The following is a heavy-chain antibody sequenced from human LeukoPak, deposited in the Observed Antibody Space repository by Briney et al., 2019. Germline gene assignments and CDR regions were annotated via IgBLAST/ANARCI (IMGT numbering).Heavy chain of an antibody. V-gene: IGHV3-21*01. D-gene: IGHD4-17*01. CDR3: ARRGYGDYESGYFDY. Sequence: PGGSLRLSCAASGFTFSSYTMNWARQAPGKGLEWVSSITSSSSYIYYADSVKGRFTISRDNAKNSLYLQMKSLRAEDTAVYYCARRGYGDYESGYFDYWGQGTLVTVSS. J-gene: IGHJ4*02. CDR1: GFTFSSYT. CDR2: ITSSSSYI.